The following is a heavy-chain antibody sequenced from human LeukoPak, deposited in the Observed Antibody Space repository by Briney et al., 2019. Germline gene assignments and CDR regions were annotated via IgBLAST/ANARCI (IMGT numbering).Heavy chain of an antibody. CDR2: IQSNGGDK. D-gene: IGHD5-18*01. V-gene: IGHV3-30*02. Sequence: GGSLRLSCVVSGFTLRNYGIHRVRQAPDKGLEWVALIQSNGGDKRYANSVKGRFTISSDNSKNSVYLEMSSLRADDTALYYCARGYTYRFDYWGQGTLVAVSS. CDR3: ARGYTYRFDY. CDR1: GFTLRNYG. J-gene: IGHJ4*02.